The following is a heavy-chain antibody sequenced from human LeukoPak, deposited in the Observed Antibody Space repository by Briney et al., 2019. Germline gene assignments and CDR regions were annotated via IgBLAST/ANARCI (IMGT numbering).Heavy chain of an antibody. CDR2: ISWNSGSI. CDR3: AKSRDYYDSSGPLIDY. V-gene: IGHV3-9*01. J-gene: IGHJ4*02. CDR1: GFTFDDYA. D-gene: IGHD3-22*01. Sequence: GRSLRLSCAASGFTFDDYAMHGVPQAPGKGVEWVSGISWNSGSIGYADSVKGRFSISRDNAKNSLYLQMNSLRAEDTALYYCAKSRDYYDSSGPLIDYWGQGILVTVSS.